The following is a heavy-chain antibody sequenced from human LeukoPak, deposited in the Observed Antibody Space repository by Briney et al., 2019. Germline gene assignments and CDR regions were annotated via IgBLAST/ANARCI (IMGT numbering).Heavy chain of an antibody. D-gene: IGHD2-21*02. V-gene: IGHV4-38-2*01. J-gene: IGHJ5*02. Sequence: SETLSLTCAVSGYSISSGYYWGWIRQPPGKGLEWIGSIYHSGSTYYNPSLKSRVTISVDTSKNQFSLKLSSATAADTAVYYCARVMVVVTAKYNWFDPWGQGTLVTVSS. CDR2: IYHSGST. CDR3: ARVMVVVTAKYNWFDP. CDR1: GYSISSGYY.